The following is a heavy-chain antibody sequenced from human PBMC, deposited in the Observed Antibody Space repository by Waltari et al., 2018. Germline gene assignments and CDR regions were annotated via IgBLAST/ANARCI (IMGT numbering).Heavy chain of an antibody. D-gene: IGHD1-7*01. Sequence: QVQLVESGGGVVQPGKSLRLSCAASGFTFSSYMMHWVRQAPGKGRGLLAGISTDGDYKSDAASVKGRFAISRDNDKNTVSLELNSLSVDDTAFYYCTKEGAGVGTPVAGGFDMWGQGTLVTVSS. CDR3: TKEGAGVGTPVAGGFDM. CDR2: ISTDGDYK. J-gene: IGHJ3*02. V-gene: IGHV3-30*01. CDR1: GFTFSSYM.